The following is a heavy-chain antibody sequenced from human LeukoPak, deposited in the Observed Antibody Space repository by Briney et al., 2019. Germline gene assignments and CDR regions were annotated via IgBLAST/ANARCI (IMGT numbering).Heavy chain of an antibody. Sequence: GESLKISCKGSGYSFTSYWIGWVRQMPGKSLEWMGIIYPGDSDTRYSPSFQGQVTISADKSISTAYLQWSSLKASDTAMYYCARGYCSGGSCSRYYYYYGMDVWGQGTTVTVSS. V-gene: IGHV5-51*01. CDR3: ARGYCSGGSCSRYYYYYGMDV. CDR2: IYPGDSDT. J-gene: IGHJ6*02. D-gene: IGHD2-15*01. CDR1: GYSFTSYW.